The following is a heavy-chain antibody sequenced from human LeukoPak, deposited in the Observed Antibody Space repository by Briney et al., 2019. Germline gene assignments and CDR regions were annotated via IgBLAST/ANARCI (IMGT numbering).Heavy chain of an antibody. CDR1: GFTFSSYA. V-gene: IGHV3-23*01. CDR3: AKGGSWHQSIDY. J-gene: IGHJ4*02. D-gene: IGHD3-10*01. Sequence: GGSLRLSCAAPGFTFSSYAMSWVRQAPGKGLEWVSTISGSGGSTYYADSVKGRFTISRDNSKNTLYLQMNSLRAEDTAVYYCAKGGSWHQSIDYWGQGTLVTVSS. CDR2: ISGSGGST.